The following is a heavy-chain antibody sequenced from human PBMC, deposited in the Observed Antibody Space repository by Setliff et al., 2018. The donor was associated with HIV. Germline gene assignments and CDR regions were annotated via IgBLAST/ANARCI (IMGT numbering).Heavy chain of an antibody. V-gene: IGHV1-46*01. J-gene: IGHJ6*02. CDR1: GYTATSYY. D-gene: IGHD3-16*01. CDR3: ARGSDSGSYSYYYGMDV. CDR2: INPNNNST. Sequence: ASVKVSCKASGYTATSYYMHWVRQAPGQGLEWMGIINPNNNSTAYPQKFQGRVTMTWDTSTTTVYMELRSLRSEDAAVYYCARGSDSGSYSYYYGMDVWGQGTTVTVSS.